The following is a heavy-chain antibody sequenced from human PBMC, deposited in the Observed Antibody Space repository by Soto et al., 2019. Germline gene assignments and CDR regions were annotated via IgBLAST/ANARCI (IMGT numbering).Heavy chain of an antibody. CDR1: GFTFSSYG. CDR3: STVVTPSGYYYYGMDV. J-gene: IGHJ6*02. CDR2: ISYDGGNK. V-gene: IGHV3-30*03. Sequence: GGSLRLSCAASGFTFSSYGMHWVRQAPGKGLEWVAVISYDGGNKYYADSVKGRFTISRDNSKNTLYLQMNSLRAEDTAVYYCSTVVTPSGYYYYGMDVWGQGTTVTVSS. D-gene: IGHD2-15*01.